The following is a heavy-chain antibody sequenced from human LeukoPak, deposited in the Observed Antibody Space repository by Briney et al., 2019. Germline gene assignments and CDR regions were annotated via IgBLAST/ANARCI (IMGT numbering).Heavy chain of an antibody. Sequence: SETLSLTCAVSGGSISSGGYSWSWIRQPPGKGLEWIGSIYYSGSTYYNPSLKSRVTISVDTSKNQFSLKLSSVTAADTAVYYCARVGLYSGYDSDYWGQGTLVTVSS. J-gene: IGHJ4*02. CDR3: ARVGLYSGYDSDY. V-gene: IGHV4-39*01. CDR1: GGSISSGGYS. D-gene: IGHD5-12*01. CDR2: IYYSGST.